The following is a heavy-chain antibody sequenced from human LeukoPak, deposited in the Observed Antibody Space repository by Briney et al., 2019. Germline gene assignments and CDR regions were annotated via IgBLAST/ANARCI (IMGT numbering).Heavy chain of an antibody. CDR2: IYYSGST. Sequence: SETLSLTCTVSGGSISSSSYYWGWIRQPPGKGLEWIGSIYYSGSTYYNPSLKSRVTISVDTSKNQVSLKLSSVTAADTAVYYCAREVFESYYYDSSGYKSRSFDYWGQGTLVTVSS. J-gene: IGHJ4*02. D-gene: IGHD3-22*01. CDR3: AREVFESYYYDSSGYKSRSFDY. CDR1: GGSISSSSYY. V-gene: IGHV4-39*07.